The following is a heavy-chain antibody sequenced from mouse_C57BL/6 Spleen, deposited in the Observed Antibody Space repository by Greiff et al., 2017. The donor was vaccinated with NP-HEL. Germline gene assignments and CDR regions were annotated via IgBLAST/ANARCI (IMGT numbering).Heavy chain of an antibody. Sequence: EVQGVESGGGLVKPGGSLKLSCAASGFTFSSYAMSWVRQTPEKRLEWVATISDGGSYTYYPDNVKGRFTISRDNAKNNLYLQMSHLKSEDTAMYYCARDLNYGSRVYFDYWGQGTTLTVSS. J-gene: IGHJ2*01. CDR2: ISDGGSYT. CDR1: GFTFSSYA. V-gene: IGHV5-4*01. CDR3: ARDLNYGSRVYFDY. D-gene: IGHD1-1*01.